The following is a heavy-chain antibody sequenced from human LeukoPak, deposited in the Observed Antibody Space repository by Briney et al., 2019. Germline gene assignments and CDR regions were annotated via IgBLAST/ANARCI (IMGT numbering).Heavy chain of an antibody. J-gene: IGHJ3*01. V-gene: IGHV3-21*06. Sequence: GGSLRLSCEASGFTFSSHTMNWVRQVPGKGLEGVSSITANSGYTLYADSVQGRFTISRDNARNSVCLQMGSLRADDTAVYYCTRRGYYGSGNFKGAFDVWGQGTRVTVSS. CDR3: TRRGYYGSGNFKGAFDV. D-gene: IGHD3-10*01. CDR2: ITANSGYT. CDR1: GFTFSSHT.